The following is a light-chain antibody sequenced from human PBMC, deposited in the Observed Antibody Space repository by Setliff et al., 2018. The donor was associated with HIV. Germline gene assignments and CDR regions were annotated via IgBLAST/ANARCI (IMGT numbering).Light chain of an antibody. Sequence: QSALAQPRSVSGSPGQSVTISCTGTSSDFGGNNYVSWYQHHPGKVPKLMIYDVSKWPSGVPDRFSGSKSGNTAPLTISGLQAEDEADYYCSSYTSSSTEVFGTGTKVTVL. CDR1: SSDFGGNNY. V-gene: IGLV2-11*01. CDR3: SSYTSSSTEV. J-gene: IGLJ1*01. CDR2: DVS.